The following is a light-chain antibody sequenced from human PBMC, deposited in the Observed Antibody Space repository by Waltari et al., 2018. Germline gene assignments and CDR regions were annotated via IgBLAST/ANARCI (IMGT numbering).Light chain of an antibody. J-gene: IGLJ2*01. Sequence: QSALTQPASVSGYPGQSITIPCTGTSTDVGYYKYVSWYQQRPGEAPKLIIYDVNNRPSGISDRFSGSKSGNTASLTISGLQPEDEADYYCNSCTSSSGHVIFGGGTKLTVL. CDR3: NSCTSSSGHVI. CDR1: STDVGYYKY. V-gene: IGLV2-14*03. CDR2: DVN.